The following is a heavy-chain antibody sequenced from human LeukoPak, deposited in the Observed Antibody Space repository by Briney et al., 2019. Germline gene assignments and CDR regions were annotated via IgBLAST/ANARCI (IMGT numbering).Heavy chain of an antibody. Sequence: SETLSLTCSVSDGSINSYYWNWIRRPPGKGLEWIGYIYYNGNTNYNPSLKSRVTISVDTSKNQFSLKLSSVTAADTAVYYCARDVRYCSAGSCYGNWFDPWGQGTLVTVSS. D-gene: IGHD2-15*01. J-gene: IGHJ5*02. CDR1: DGSINSYY. CDR2: IYYNGNT. CDR3: ARDVRYCSAGSCYGNWFDP. V-gene: IGHV4-59*01.